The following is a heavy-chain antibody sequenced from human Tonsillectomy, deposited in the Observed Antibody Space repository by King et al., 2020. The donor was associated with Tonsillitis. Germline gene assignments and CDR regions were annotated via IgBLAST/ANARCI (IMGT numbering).Heavy chain of an antibody. CDR1: RFTFSRYA. J-gene: IGHJ4*02. Sequence: VQLVESGGGLVQPGGSLRLSCAASRFTFSRYAMSWVRQAPGKGLEWVSAISGNGGSTYYADSVKGRFTISRDNSKNTLYLQMNSLRAEDTAVYFCAKEFSTGTTLDYWGQGTLVTVSS. V-gene: IGHV3-23*04. CDR3: AKEFSTGTTLDY. CDR2: ISGNGGST. D-gene: IGHD3-9*01.